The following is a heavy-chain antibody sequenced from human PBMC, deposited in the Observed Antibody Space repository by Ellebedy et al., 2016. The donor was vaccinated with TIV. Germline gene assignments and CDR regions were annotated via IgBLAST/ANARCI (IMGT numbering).Heavy chain of an antibody. Sequence: GGSLRLXCAASGFTFSDYYMSWIRQAPGKGLEWVSYISSSSSYTNYADSVKGRFTISRDNAKNSLYLQMNSLRAEDTAVYYCARGRVDTAMGDAFDIWGQGTMVTVSS. CDR1: GFTFSDYY. CDR3: ARGRVDTAMGDAFDI. CDR2: ISSSSSYT. J-gene: IGHJ3*02. V-gene: IGHV3-11*05. D-gene: IGHD5-18*01.